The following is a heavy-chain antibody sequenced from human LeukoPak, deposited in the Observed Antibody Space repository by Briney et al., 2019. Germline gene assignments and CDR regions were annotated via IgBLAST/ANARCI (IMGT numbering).Heavy chain of an antibody. CDR1: GFTFSGYA. J-gene: IGHJ4*02. CDR3: ARDGDYDFWSGYYIDY. CDR2: ISYDGSNK. D-gene: IGHD3-3*01. V-gene: IGHV3-30*04. Sequence: GGSLRLSCAASGFTFSGYAMHWVRQAPGKGLEWVAVISYDGSNKFYADSVKGRFTISRDNSKNTMYLQMNSLRAEDTAVYYCARDGDYDFWSGYYIDYWGQGTLVTVSS.